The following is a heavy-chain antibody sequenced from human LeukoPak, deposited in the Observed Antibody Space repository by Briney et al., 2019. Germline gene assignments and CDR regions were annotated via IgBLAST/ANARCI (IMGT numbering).Heavy chain of an antibody. V-gene: IGHV1-18*01. CDR1: GYTFTSYG. J-gene: IGHJ4*02. Sequence: ASVKISCKPSGYTFTSYGISWVRQAPGQGLEWMGWISAYNGNTNYAQKLQGRVTMTTDTSTSTAYMELRSLRSDDTAVYYCARDNPLPLSMIVVGHVSFDYWGQGTLVTVSS. D-gene: IGHD3-22*01. CDR2: ISAYNGNT. CDR3: ARDNPLPLSMIVVGHVSFDY.